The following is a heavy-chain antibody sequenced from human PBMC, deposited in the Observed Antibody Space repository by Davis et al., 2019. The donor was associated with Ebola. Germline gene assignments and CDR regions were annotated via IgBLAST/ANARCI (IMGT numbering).Heavy chain of an antibody. V-gene: IGHV1-69*06. Sequence: ASSVTVSCQASLGTFSSYAISWVRQAPGQGLEWMGGIIPIFGTANYAQKFQGRVTITADKSTSTAYMELSSLRSEDTAVYYCARDRGDVVVVAAKYGMDVWGQGTTVTVSS. CDR1: LGTFSSYA. D-gene: IGHD2-15*01. CDR2: IIPIFGTA. J-gene: IGHJ6*02. CDR3: ARDRGDVVVVAAKYGMDV.